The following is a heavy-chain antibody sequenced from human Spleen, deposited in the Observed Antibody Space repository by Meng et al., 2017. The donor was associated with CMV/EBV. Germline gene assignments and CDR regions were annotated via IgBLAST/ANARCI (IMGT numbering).Heavy chain of an antibody. V-gene: IGHV4-31*03. Sequence: CTVSGVSFSSGGHYWSWVRQHPGKGLEWIGHIYYRGSSSYTPSLKSRANISVDTSKSQFSLRLSSVTAADTAIYYCAREQGNWNDFDYWGQGTLVTVSS. D-gene: IGHD1-1*01. CDR2: IYYRGSS. J-gene: IGHJ4*02. CDR1: GVSFSSGGHY. CDR3: AREQGNWNDFDY.